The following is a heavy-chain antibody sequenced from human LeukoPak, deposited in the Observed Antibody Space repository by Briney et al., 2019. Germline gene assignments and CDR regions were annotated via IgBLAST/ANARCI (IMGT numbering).Heavy chain of an antibody. CDR3: ARELGIRGGGDY. CDR2: ISSSGSTI. V-gene: IGHV3-48*03. Sequence: GGSLRPSCAASGFTFSSYEMNWVRQASGKGLEWVSYISSSGSTIYYADSVKGRFTISRDNAKNSLYLQMNSLRAEDTAVYYCARELGIRGGGDYWGQGTLVTVSS. D-gene: IGHD7-27*01. CDR1: GFTFSSYE. J-gene: IGHJ4*02.